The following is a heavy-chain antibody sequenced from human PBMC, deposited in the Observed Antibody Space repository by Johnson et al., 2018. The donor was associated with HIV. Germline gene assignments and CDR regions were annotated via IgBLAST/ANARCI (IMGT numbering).Heavy chain of an antibody. V-gene: IGHV3-30*02. D-gene: IGHD1-26*01. CDR2: IRFDGSKK. CDR3: AKDQPHRIVGATEKLAFDI. CDR1: GFTFSSYG. J-gene: IGHJ3*02. Sequence: QVQLVESGGGVVQPGGSLRLSCAASGFTFSSYGMHWVRQAPGKGLEWVAFIRFDGSKKYYADSVKGRFTISRDNSKNTLYLQMNSLRDEDTAVYYCAKDQPHRIVGATEKLAFDIWGQGTMVTVSS.